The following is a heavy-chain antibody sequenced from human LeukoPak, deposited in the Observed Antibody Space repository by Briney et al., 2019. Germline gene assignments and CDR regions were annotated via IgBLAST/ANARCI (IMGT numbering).Heavy chain of an antibody. Sequence: GGSLRLSCAVSGITLSNYGMSWVRQAPGQGLEWVAGISDSGGRTNYADSVKGRFTISRDNPKNTLYLQMNSLRAEDTAVYFCAKRGVVIRVILVGFHKEAYYFDSWGQGALVTVSS. D-gene: IGHD3-22*01. CDR2: ISDSGGRT. CDR1: GITLSNYG. J-gene: IGHJ4*02. CDR3: AKRGVVIRVILVGFHKEAYYFDS. V-gene: IGHV3-23*01.